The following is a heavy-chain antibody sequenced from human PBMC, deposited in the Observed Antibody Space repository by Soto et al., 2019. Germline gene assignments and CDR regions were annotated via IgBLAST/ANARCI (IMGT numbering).Heavy chain of an antibody. CDR1: GGSISSGGYY. D-gene: IGHD6-13*01. V-gene: IGHV4-31*03. J-gene: IGHJ4*02. Sequence: PSETLSLTCTVSGGSISSGGYYWSWIRQHPGKGLEWIGYIYYSGSTYYNPSLKSRVTISVDTSKNQFSLKLSSVTAADTAVYCCARGGGYSSPPDYWGQGTLVTVS. CDR2: IYYSGST. CDR3: ARGGGYSSPPDY.